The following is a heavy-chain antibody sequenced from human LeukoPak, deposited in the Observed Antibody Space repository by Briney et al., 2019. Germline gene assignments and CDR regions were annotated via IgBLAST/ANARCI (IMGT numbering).Heavy chain of an antibody. J-gene: IGHJ6*04. CDR1: GFTFSSYG. V-gene: IGHV3-30*18. D-gene: IGHD2-15*01. CDR2: ISYDGSNK. Sequence: GRSLRLSCAASGFTFSSYGMHWVRQAPGKGLEWVAVISYDGSNKYYADSVKGRFTISRDNSKNTLYLQMNGLRAGDTAVYYCAKEGCSGGSCYFGYDYYYGMDVWGKGTTVTVSS. CDR3: AKEGCSGGSCYFGYDYYYGMDV.